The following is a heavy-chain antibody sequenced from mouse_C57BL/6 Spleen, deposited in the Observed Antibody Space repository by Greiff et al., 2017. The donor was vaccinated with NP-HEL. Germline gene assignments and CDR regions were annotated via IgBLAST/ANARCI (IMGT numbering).Heavy chain of an antibody. J-gene: IGHJ1*03. CDR1: GYTFTSYW. CDR2: IDPSDSYT. CDR3: ARWGIKGYFDV. D-gene: IGHD2-4*01. Sequence: QVQLQQPGAELVMPGASVKLSCKASGYTFTSYWMHWVKQRPGQGLEWIGEIDPSDSYTNYNQKFKGKSTLTVDKSSSTAYMQLSSLTSEDSAVYYCARWGIKGYFDVWGTGTTVTVSS. V-gene: IGHV1-69*01.